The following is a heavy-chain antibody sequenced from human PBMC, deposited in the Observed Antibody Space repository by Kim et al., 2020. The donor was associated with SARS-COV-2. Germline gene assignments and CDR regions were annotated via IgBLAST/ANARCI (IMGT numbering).Heavy chain of an antibody. CDR1: GFSFSIYE. V-gene: IGHV3-48*03. CDR3: ARFGMVVVPPTVSDY. J-gene: IGHJ4*01. Sequence: GGSLRLSCAASGFSFSIYEMNWVRQAPGKGLEWIAYITGSGKSISYADSIQGRFTISRDNARNSLYLQMDSLRVDDTAIYYCARFGMVVVPPTVSDYWG. CDR2: ITGSGKSI. D-gene: IGHD2-21*01.